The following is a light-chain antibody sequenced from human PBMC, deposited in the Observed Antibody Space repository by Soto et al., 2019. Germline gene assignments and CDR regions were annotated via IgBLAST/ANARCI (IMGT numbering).Light chain of an antibody. CDR2: DVN. CDR3: NSYTISESYV. Sequence: QSVLTQPASVSGSPGQSITISCTGTNSDVGSYNRVSWYQQPPGTAPKPIIYDVNNRPSGVSYRFSGSKSGNTASLTISGLHAEDEAYYYCNSYTISESYVFGSGTKVTVL. CDR1: NSDVGSYNR. V-gene: IGLV2-14*01. J-gene: IGLJ1*01.